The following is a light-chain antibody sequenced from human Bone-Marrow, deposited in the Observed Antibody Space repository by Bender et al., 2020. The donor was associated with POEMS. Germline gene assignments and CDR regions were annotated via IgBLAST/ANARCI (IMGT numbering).Light chain of an antibody. CDR1: DLGDKY. CDR3: QAWDTYSVI. V-gene: IGLV3-1*01. Sequence: SYEVTQPPSVSVSPGQTASITCSGDDLGDKYVAWYQQKPGQSPVLVIYQDTKRPSGIPERFSGSNSGHTATLTISGTHALDEADYYCQAWDTYSVIFGGGTKLTFL. CDR2: QDT. J-gene: IGLJ2*01.